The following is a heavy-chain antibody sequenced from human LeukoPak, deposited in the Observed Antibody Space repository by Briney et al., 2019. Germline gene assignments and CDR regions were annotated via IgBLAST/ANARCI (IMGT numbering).Heavy chain of an antibody. CDR1: GFTFSSYW. J-gene: IGHJ6*02. D-gene: IGHD3-10*01. Sequence: GGSLRLSCAASGFTFSSYWMHWVRQAPGKGLVWVSRIISDGSSATHAGSVKGRFTMSRDNAKNMLYLQMNSLRAEDTAVYYCTRDRRYGGMDVWGQGTTVTVSS. CDR3: TRDRRYGGMDV. V-gene: IGHV3-74*01. CDR2: IISDGSSA.